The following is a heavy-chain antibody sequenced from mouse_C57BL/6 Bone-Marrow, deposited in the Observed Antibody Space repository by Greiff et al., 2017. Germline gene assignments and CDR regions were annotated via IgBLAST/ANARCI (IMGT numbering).Heavy chain of an antibody. CDR1: GYTFTSYG. CDR2: IYPRSGNT. CDR3: ARAGRGSRSY. D-gene: IGHD1-1*01. V-gene: IGHV1-81*01. J-gene: IGHJ3*01. Sequence: QVQLQQSGAELARPGASVKLSCKASGYTFTSYGISWVKQRTGQGLEWIGEIYPRSGNTYYNEKFKGKATLTVDKSSSTASMELRSLTSEDSAVYFCARAGRGSRSYWCQGTLVTVSA.